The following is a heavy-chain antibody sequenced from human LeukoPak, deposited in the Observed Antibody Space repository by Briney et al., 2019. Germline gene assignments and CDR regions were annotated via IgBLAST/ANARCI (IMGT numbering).Heavy chain of an antibody. CDR1: GFTVSVNY. CDR3: AKAGSSSWYKGDY. Sequence: GESLRLSCAASGFTVSVNYMSWVRQAPGKGLEWVSAISSSGYVTFYADSVKGRFTISRDNSKNTLSLEMNSLRAEDTAIYYCAKAGSSSWYKGDYWGQGTLVTVSS. V-gene: IGHV3-23*01. CDR2: ISSSGYVT. J-gene: IGHJ4*02. D-gene: IGHD6-13*01.